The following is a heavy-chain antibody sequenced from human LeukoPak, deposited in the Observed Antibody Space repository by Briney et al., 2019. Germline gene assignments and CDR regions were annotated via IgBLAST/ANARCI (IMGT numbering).Heavy chain of an antibody. J-gene: IGHJ4*02. Sequence: KPGGSLRLSCAASGFTFSNAWMNWVRRAPGKGLEWVGRIKSKTDGGTTDYAAPVKGRFTISRDDSKNTLYLQMNSLKTEDTAVYYCTTEGWSIAALALFDYWGQGTLVTVSS. CDR2: IKSKTDGGTT. CDR1: GFTFSNAW. D-gene: IGHD6-6*01. CDR3: TTEGWSIAALALFDY. V-gene: IGHV3-15*07.